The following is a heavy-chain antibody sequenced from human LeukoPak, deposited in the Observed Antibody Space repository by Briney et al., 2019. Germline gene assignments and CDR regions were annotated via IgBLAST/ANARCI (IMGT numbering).Heavy chain of an antibody. Sequence: XGVGQAPGQGREGMGWINPNSGGTNYAQKFQGRVTITRDTSISTAYMELSRLRSDDTAVYYCARAGMAAANWFDPWGQGTLVTVSS. D-gene: IGHD6-13*01. J-gene: IGHJ5*02. CDR3: ARAGMAAANWFDP. CDR2: INPNSGGT. V-gene: IGHV1-2*02.